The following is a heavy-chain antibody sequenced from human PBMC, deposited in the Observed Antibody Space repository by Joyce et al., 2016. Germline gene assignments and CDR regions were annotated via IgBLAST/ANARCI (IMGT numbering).Heavy chain of an antibody. J-gene: IGHJ5*02. Sequence: EVQLVESGGGLVQPGGSLRLSCAASGFSFSGYWIHWVRHAPGKELVVVSRINTDGSSTRFADSVKGRFTISRDHAKNTLFLQMNSLRAEDTAVYYCVRGISARPGGPNWFDPWGQGTLVTVSS. CDR1: GFSFSGYW. CDR3: VRGISARPGGPNWFDP. V-gene: IGHV3-74*01. D-gene: IGHD6-6*01. CDR2: INTDGSST.